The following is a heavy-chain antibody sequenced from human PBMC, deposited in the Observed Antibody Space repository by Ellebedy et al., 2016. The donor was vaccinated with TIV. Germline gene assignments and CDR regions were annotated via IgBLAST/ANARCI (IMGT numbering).Heavy chain of an antibody. CDR3: ARRSSGYCVGVKCTTDFDY. J-gene: IGHJ4*02. V-gene: IGHV3-74*01. Sequence: GESLKISCATSGFTFRNDWMHWVRQAPGKGLVWVSRMNRDGSDIRYADSVKGRFTISRDNAKNTLYLQMNSLRAEDTGVYYCARRSSGYCVGVKCTTDFDYWGQGTLVTVSS. CDR2: MNRDGSDI. D-gene: IGHD2-2*03. CDR1: GFTFRNDW.